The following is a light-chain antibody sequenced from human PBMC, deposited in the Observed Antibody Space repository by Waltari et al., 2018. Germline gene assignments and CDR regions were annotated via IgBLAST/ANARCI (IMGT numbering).Light chain of an antibody. V-gene: IGKV3-20*01. CDR1: QSVSSNY. J-gene: IGKJ1*01. CDR3: QQYESSPET. Sequence: EIVLTQSPGTLPLSPGERATLPCRASQSVSSNYLAWYQQKLGQAPRLLIYGASSRATGIPDRFSGSGSGADFTLTINRLEPEDFAVYYCQQYESSPETFGQGTKVEIK. CDR2: GAS.